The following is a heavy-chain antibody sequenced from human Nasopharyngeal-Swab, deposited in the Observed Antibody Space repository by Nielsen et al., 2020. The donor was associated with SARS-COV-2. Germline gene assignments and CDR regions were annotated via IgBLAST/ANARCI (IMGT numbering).Heavy chain of an antibody. J-gene: IGHJ4*02. CDR2: ISGSGGST. Sequence: GGSLRLSCAASGFTFSSYAMSWVRQAPGKGLEWVSSISGSGGSTYYADSVKGRFTISRDNSKNTLYLQMHSLRAEDTAVYYCATPGTRCSGDTCNMWVFDYWGQGTLVTVSS. V-gene: IGHV3-23*01. CDR3: ATPGTRCSGDTCNMWVFDY. D-gene: IGHD2-15*01. CDR1: GFTFSSYA.